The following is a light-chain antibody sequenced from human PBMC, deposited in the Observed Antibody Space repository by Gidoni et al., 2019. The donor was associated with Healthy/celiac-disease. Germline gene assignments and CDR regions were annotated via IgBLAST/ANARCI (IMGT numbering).Light chain of an antibody. Sequence: DIQMTQSPSSLSASVGDRVTITCRASQSIRSYLHWYQQKPGKAPKLLIYAASSLQSGVPSRFSGSGSGTDFTLTISSLQPEDFATYYCQQSYSTPPFTFGPGTKVDIK. CDR3: QQSYSTPPFT. J-gene: IGKJ3*01. CDR2: AAS. V-gene: IGKV1-39*01. CDR1: QSIRSY.